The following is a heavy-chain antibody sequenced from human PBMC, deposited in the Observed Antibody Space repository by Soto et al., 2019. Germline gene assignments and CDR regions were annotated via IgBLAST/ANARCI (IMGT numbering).Heavy chain of an antibody. Sequence: SETLSLTCLVSAASVSGADSYWFWIRKPPGKGVESIGYLHYSGDTYYTAALRRRGTISADRSENQFSLALKSVTAGETAVYFCARDFERSAIVPWGKGTSVTVST. CDR1: AASVSGADSY. D-gene: IGHD3-9*01. CDR3: ARDFERSAIVP. CDR2: LHYSGDT. V-gene: IGHV4-31*02. J-gene: IGHJ5*02.